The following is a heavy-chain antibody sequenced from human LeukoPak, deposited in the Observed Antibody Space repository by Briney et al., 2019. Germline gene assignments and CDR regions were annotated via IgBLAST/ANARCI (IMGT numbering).Heavy chain of an antibody. D-gene: IGHD1-26*01. CDR3: VRELVVGPAEYFQS. J-gene: IGHJ1*01. CDR2: INEDGNEK. Sequence: GGSLKLTCVASGFRFRNYWMAWIRHAPRRGLEWVANINEDGNEKYYLDSVRGRFIISRDNARNSLFLQMNSLRGEDTGVYYCVRELVVGPAEYFQSWGQGTLVAVSS. V-gene: IGHV3-7*01. CDR1: GFRFRNYW.